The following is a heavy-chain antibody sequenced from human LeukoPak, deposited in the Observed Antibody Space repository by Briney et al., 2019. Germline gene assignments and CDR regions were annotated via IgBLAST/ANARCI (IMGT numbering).Heavy chain of an antibody. J-gene: IGHJ5*02. V-gene: IGHV3-66*02. CDR1: GFTLTSNY. Sequence: PGGSLRLSCAASGFTLTSNYMTWVRQAPGKGLEWVSVIYSGGSTYYADSVKGRFTISRDNSKNTLYLQMNSLKTEDTAVYYCARMSIATRPGWFDPWGQGTLVTVSS. CDR3: ARMSIATRPGWFDP. CDR2: IYSGGST. D-gene: IGHD6-6*01.